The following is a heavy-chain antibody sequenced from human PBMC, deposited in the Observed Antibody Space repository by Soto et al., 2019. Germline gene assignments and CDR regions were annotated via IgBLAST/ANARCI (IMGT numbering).Heavy chain of an antibody. V-gene: IGHV5-51*01. CDR2: IYPGDSDT. CDR1: GYSFTSYW. CDR3: ARMDSSGWRDYYYGMDV. J-gene: IGHJ6*02. D-gene: IGHD6-19*01. Sequence: GESLKISCKGSGYSFTSYWIGWVRQMPGKGLEWMGIIYPGDSDTRYSPSFQGQVTISADKSISTAYLQWSSLKASDTAMYYCARMDSSGWRDYYYGMDVWGQGTTVTVSS.